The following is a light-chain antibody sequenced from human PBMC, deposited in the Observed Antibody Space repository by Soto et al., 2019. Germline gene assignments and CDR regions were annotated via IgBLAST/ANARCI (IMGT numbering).Light chain of an antibody. J-gene: IGLJ2*01. CDR3: QSYDSSLSGYVV. CDR1: TSDVADFNY. Sequence: QSALTQPASVSGSPGQSITISCTGTTSDVADFNYVSWYQHHPGNAPKLIIYGNSNRPSGVPDRFSGSKSGTSASLAITGLQAEDEADYYCQSYDSSLSGYVVFGGGTKVTVL. CDR2: GNS. V-gene: IGLV2-14*03.